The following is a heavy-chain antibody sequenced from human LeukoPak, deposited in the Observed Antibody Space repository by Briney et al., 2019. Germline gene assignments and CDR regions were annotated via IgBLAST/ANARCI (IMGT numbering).Heavy chain of an antibody. Sequence: SETLSLTCTVSGGSVSSGSYYWSWIRQPPGKGLEWIGYIYYGGSTNYNPSLKSRVTISVDTSKNQFSLKLSSVTAADTAVYYCARGSYFRYYYYGMDVWGQGTTVTVSS. CDR1: GGSVSSGSYY. V-gene: IGHV4-61*01. CDR3: ARGSYFRYYYYGMDV. J-gene: IGHJ6*02. D-gene: IGHD1-26*01. CDR2: IYYGGST.